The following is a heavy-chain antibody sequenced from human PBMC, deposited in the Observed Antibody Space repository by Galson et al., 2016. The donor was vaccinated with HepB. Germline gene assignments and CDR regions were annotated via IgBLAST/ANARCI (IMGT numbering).Heavy chain of an antibody. CDR2: ISTRRTT. CDR1: GFVFSNFG. J-gene: IGHJ4*02. D-gene: IGHD1-1*01. Sequence: SLRLSCAASGFVFSNFGLSWVRQAPGKGLEWVASISTRRTTYYSDSVQGRFTISRDNSNNTLYLQMNGLRAEEPAVYYCAKERLVRRIFDHWGQGTLLTVSS. V-gene: IGHV3-23*01. CDR3: AKERLVRRIFDH.